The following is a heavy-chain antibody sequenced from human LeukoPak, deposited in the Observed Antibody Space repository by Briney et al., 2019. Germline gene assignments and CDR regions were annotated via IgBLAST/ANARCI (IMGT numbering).Heavy chain of an antibody. D-gene: IGHD2-2*01. CDR1: GGSFSGYY. CDR3: ARNGLGFCSSTSCSPLDY. CDR2: INHSGST. J-gene: IGHJ4*02. V-gene: IGHV4-34*01. Sequence: TSETLSLTCAVYGGSFSGYYWSWIRQPPGKGLEWIGEINHSGSTNYNPSLKSRVTISVDTSKNQFSLKLSSVTAADTAVYYCARNGLGFCSSTSCSPLDYWGQGTLVTVSS.